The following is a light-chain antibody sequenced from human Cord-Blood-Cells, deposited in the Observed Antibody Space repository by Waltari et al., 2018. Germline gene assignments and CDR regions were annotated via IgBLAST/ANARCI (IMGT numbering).Light chain of an antibody. CDR3: SSYTSSSTLVV. CDR2: DVS. CDR1: SSDVGGYNY. J-gene: IGLJ2*01. Sequence: QSALTQPASVSGSPGQSITISCTGTSSDVGGYNYVSWYQQHPGKAPKLMIYDVSNRPSGVSYRFSGSKSGNTASLTISGLQAEDEADYYCSSYTSSSTLVVVGGGTKLTVL. V-gene: IGLV2-14*01.